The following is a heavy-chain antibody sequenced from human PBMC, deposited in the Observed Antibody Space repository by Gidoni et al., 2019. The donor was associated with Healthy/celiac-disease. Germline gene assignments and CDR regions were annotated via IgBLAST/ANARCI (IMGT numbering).Heavy chain of an antibody. CDR2: IWYDGSNK. CDR1: GFPCRSYG. V-gene: IGHV3-33*08. CDR3: ARDPRFYYYGMDV. J-gene: IGHJ6*02. Sequence: QVQLVESGGGVVQPGRSLRLPCEPSGFPCRSYGMHWVLQAPGKGLEWVAVIWYDGSNKYYADSVKGRFTISRDNSKNTLYLQMNSLRAEDTAVYYCARDPRFYYYGMDVWGQGTTVTVSS.